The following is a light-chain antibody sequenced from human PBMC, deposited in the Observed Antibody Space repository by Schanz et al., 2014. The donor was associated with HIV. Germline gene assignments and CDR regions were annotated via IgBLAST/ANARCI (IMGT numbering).Light chain of an antibody. J-gene: IGLJ3*02. CDR3: AGWDDSLNVWV. CDR2: SSN. Sequence: QSVLTQPPSASGTPGQRVTISCSGSNSNIGSNTVNWYQQLPGTGPKLLMYSSNQRPSGVPDRLSGSKSGTSASLAISGLQSEDEADYYCAGWDDSLNVWVFGGGTKVTVL. V-gene: IGLV1-44*01. CDR1: NSNIGSNT.